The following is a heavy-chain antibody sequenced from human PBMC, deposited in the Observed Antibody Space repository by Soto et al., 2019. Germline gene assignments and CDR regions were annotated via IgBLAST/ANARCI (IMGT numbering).Heavy chain of an antibody. J-gene: IGHJ3*02. CDR3: ARWGELHAFDI. V-gene: IGHV3-33*01. CDR1: GFTFSSYG. D-gene: IGHD1-26*01. CDR2: IWYDGSNK. Sequence: QVQLVESGGGVVQPGRSLRLSCAASGFTFSSYGMHWVRQAPGKGLEWVAGIWYDGSNKYYADSVKGRFTISRDNSKNTLYLQMNSLRAEDTAGYDCARWGELHAFDIWGQGTMVTVSS.